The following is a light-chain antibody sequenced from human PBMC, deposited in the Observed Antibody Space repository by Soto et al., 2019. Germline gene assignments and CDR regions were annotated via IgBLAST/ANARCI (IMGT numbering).Light chain of an antibody. Sequence: QSDLTEPPWASWSPGQSVAISCTGTSSDVGGYNYVSLYQQHPGKAPKLMIYEVNKRPSGVPDRFSGSKSGNTASLTVSGLQAEDEADYYCSSYAGSSNVFGTGTKVTVL. CDR1: SSDVGGYNY. V-gene: IGLV2-8*01. CDR2: EVN. CDR3: SSYAGSSNV. J-gene: IGLJ1*01.